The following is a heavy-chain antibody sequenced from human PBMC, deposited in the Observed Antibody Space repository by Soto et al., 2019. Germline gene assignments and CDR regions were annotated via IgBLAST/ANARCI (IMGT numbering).Heavy chain of an antibody. V-gene: IGHV3-30*18. Sequence: GGSLRLSCAASGFTFSSYGMHWVRQAPGKGLEWVAVISYDGSNKYYADSVKGGFTISRDNSKNTLYLQMNSLRAEDTALYYCAKEWFGELSIYYYYGMDVWGQGTTVTVSS. CDR2: ISYDGSNK. CDR3: AKEWFGELSIYYYYGMDV. D-gene: IGHD3-10*01. J-gene: IGHJ6*02. CDR1: GFTFSSYG.